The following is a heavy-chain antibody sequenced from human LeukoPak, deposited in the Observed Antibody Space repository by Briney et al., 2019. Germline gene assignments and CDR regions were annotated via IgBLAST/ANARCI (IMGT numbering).Heavy chain of an antibody. D-gene: IGHD1-26*01. CDR1: GGAIFNSNFY. Sequence: PSETLSLTCTVSGGAIFNSNFYWGWFRQSPGKGLEWIASIYYHGTTYYNPALKSRVTISVDTSKNQFSLKLNSVTAADTAVYYCARGFREYMSGSPSAYWGQGTLVTVSS. CDR2: IYYHGTT. V-gene: IGHV4-39*07. CDR3: ARGFREYMSGSPSAY. J-gene: IGHJ4*02.